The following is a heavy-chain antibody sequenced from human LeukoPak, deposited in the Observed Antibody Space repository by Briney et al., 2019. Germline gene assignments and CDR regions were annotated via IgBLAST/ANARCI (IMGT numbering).Heavy chain of an antibody. CDR3: ARVGPHIVVVPAAIPLYYYYYMDV. Sequence: GASVKVSCKASGYTFTGYYMHWVRQAPGQGLEWMGWINPNSGGTNDAQKFQGRVTMTRDTSISTAYMELSRLRSDDTAVYYCARVGPHIVVVPAAIPLYYYYYMDVWGKGTTVIVSS. J-gene: IGHJ6*03. V-gene: IGHV1-2*02. D-gene: IGHD2-2*02. CDR2: INPNSGGT. CDR1: GYTFTGYY.